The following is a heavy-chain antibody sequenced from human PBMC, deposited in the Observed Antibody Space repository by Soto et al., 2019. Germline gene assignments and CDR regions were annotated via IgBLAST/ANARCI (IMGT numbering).Heavy chain of an antibody. CDR1: GGTFTSFT. CDR3: ASGSALAGDS. J-gene: IGHJ5*01. D-gene: IGHD5-18*01. CDR2: IIPLFGST. Sequence: QVQLVQSGAVVKKPGSSLKVSCRTSGGTFTSFTGSWVRQAPGQALEWMGGIIPLFGSTNYAHKFQGRLTITADRSTATAYLDLRSLKSYDTAVYYCASGSALAGDSGGQGTLVTVS. V-gene: IGHV1-69*06.